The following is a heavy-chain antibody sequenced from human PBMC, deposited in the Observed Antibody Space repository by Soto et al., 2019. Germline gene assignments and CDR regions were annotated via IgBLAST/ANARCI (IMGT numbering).Heavy chain of an antibody. CDR2: IYYSGST. V-gene: IGHV4-31*03. CDR3: GSGWTPAGFDI. Sequence: QVQLQESGPGLVKPSQTLSLTCTVSGGSISSGGYYWSWIRQHPGKGLEWIGYIYYSGSTYYNPSLKSRVTISVDTSKNQFSLKLSSVTAEDTAVYYCGSGWTPAGFDIWGQGTMVTVSS. D-gene: IGHD6-19*01. J-gene: IGHJ3*02. CDR1: GGSISSGGYY.